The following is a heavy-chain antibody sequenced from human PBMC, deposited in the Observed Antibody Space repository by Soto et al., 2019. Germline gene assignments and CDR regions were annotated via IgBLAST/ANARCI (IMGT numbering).Heavy chain of an antibody. CDR3: ASGDVSGYYDFWSGSHMPQYFQH. J-gene: IGHJ1*01. CDR2: MNPNSGNT. V-gene: IGHV1-8*01. CDR1: GYTFTSYD. D-gene: IGHD3-3*01. Sequence: QVQLVQSGAEVKKPGASVKVSCKASGYTFTSYDINWVRQATGQGLEWMGWMNPNSGNTGYAQKFQGRVTMTRNTSISTAYMELSSLRSEDTAVYYCASGDVSGYYDFWSGSHMPQYFQHWGQGTLVTVSS.